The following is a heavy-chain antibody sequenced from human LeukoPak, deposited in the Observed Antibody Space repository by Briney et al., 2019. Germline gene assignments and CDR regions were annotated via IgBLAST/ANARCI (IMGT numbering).Heavy chain of an antibody. Sequence: PGGSLRHSCAASGFTFSSYAMSWVRQAPGKGLEWVSAISGSGGSTYYADSVKGRFTISRDNSKNTLYLQMNSLRAEDTAVYYCAKSVAGTRDAFDIWGQGTMVTVSS. V-gene: IGHV3-23*01. D-gene: IGHD6-19*01. J-gene: IGHJ3*02. CDR2: ISGSGGST. CDR3: AKSVAGTRDAFDI. CDR1: GFTFSSYA.